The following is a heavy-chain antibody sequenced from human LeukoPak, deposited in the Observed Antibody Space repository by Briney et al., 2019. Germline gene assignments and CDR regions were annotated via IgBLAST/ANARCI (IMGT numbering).Heavy chain of an antibody. D-gene: IGHD1-1*01. J-gene: IGHJ4*02. CDR3: ARVGDWNDLVY. V-gene: IGHV4-59*01. CDR2: ILYSGTT. Sequence: SEPLSLTCTVSGGSISPYYWSWIRQTPGKGLEWIGYILYSGTTTNYNPSLKSRVTISVDTSKNQFSLKLSSVTAADTAVYYCARVGDWNDLVYWGQGTLVTVSS. CDR1: GGSISPYY.